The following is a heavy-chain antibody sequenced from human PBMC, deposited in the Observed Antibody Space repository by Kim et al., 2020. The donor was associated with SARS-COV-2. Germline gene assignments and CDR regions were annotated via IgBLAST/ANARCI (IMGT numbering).Heavy chain of an antibody. CDR1: GGSISSYY. V-gene: IGHV4-59*01. J-gene: IGHJ6*02. Sequence: SETLSLTCTVSGGSISSYYWSWIRQPPGKGLEWIGYIYYSGSTNYNPSLKSRVTISVDTSKNQFSLKLSSVTAADTAVYYCAREVRTTVTEYYYYYGMDVWGQGTTVTVSS. CDR3: AREVRTTVTEYYYYYGMDV. D-gene: IGHD4-17*01. CDR2: IYYSGST.